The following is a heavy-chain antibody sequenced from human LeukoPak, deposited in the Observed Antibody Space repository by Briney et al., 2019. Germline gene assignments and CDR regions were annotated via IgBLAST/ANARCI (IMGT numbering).Heavy chain of an antibody. Sequence: SETLSLTWAVYGGSFSGYYWSWIRQPPGKGLEWIGEINHSGSTNYNPSLKSRVTISVDTSKNQFSLKLSSVTAADTAVYYCARGLEYDILTGYPEYFQHWGQGTLVTVSS. J-gene: IGHJ1*01. CDR1: GGSFSGYY. V-gene: IGHV4-34*01. D-gene: IGHD3-9*01. CDR3: ARGLEYDILTGYPEYFQH. CDR2: INHSGST.